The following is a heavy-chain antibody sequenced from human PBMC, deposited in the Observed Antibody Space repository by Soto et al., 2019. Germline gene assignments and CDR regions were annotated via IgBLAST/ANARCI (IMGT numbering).Heavy chain of an antibody. CDR2: IYYSGST. CDR3: ARLFRVVLMVYAIENDY. D-gene: IGHD2-8*01. V-gene: IGHV4-39*01. CDR1: GGSISSSSYY. Sequence: QLQLQESGPGLVKPSETLSLTCTVSGGSISSSSYYWGWIRQPPGKGLEWIGSIYYSGSTYYNPSLKSRVTISVDTSKNQFSLKLSSVPAADTAVYYCARLFRVVLMVYAIENDYWGQGTLVTVSS. J-gene: IGHJ4*02.